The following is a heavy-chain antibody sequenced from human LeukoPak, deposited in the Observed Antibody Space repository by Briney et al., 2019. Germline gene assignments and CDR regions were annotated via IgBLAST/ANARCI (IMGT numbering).Heavy chain of an antibody. V-gene: IGHV4-39*07. J-gene: IGHJ3*01. CDR3: ARAEQWLDAFDV. Sequence: SETLSLTCTVSGGSISSTSFYRGWIRQPPGKGLEWIGSIFYSGSTYYNPSLKSRVTIAVDTSKNQFSLKLSSVTAADTAVYYCARAEQWLDAFDVWGQGTMVTVSS. CDR1: GGSISSTSFY. D-gene: IGHD3-22*01. CDR2: IFYSGST.